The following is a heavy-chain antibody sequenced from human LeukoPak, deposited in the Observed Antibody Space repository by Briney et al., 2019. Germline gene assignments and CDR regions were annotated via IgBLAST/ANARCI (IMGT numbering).Heavy chain of an antibody. Sequence: GGSLRLSCAVSGFTFSSYAMTWVRQVPGRGLEWVSVISGSGDSTYYADSVKGRFTISRDNSKNTLYLQMNSLRAEDTAVYYCAKSHYYDSSGYTYYYYGMDVWGQGTTVTVSS. D-gene: IGHD3-22*01. V-gene: IGHV3-23*01. CDR3: AKSHYYDSSGYTYYYYGMDV. J-gene: IGHJ6*02. CDR1: GFTFSSYA. CDR2: ISGSGDST.